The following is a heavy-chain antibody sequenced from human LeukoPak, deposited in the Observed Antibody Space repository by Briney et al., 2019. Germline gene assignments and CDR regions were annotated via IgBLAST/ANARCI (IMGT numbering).Heavy chain of an antibody. D-gene: IGHD2-2*01. J-gene: IGHJ6*03. CDR2: ISGSGGST. CDR3: AKSYRSSTSCLLGSAYYYYYYYYMDV. V-gene: IGHV3-23*01. CDR1: GFTFSSYA. Sequence: PGGSLRLSCAASGFTFSSYAMSWVRQAPGKGLEWVSAISGSGGSTYYADSVKGRFTISRDNSKNTLYLQMNSLRAEDTAVYYCAKSYRSSTSCLLGSAYYYYYYYYMDVWGKGTTVTVSS.